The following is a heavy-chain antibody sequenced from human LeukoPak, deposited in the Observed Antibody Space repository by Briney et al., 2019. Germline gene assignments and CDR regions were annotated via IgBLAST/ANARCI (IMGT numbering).Heavy chain of an antibody. CDR2: INPSGGST. D-gene: IGHD4-17*01. CDR3: ARAYGDFSIPEN. Sequence: ASVKVSCKASGYIFTSYFMHWVRQAPGQGLEWMGLINPSGGSTRYAQKFQGRVTMTRDMSTSTVYMELSSLKASDTAMYYCARAYGDFSIPENWGQGTLVTVSS. J-gene: IGHJ4*02. V-gene: IGHV1-46*01. CDR1: GYIFTSYF.